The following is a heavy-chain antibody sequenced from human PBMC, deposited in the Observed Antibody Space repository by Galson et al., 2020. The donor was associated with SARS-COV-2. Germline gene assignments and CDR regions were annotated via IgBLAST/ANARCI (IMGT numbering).Heavy chain of an antibody. Sequence: QAGGSLRLSCVASGFTFNNYGMHWVRQAPGKGLEWVAVISYEGSKKSYADSVNGRFTISRDSFKNTLFLQMNSLRPDDTAVYFCAKASSILWFGQFRSDAFDVWGQGTMVTVSS. J-gene: IGHJ3*01. CDR1: GFTFNNYG. CDR2: ISYEGSKK. D-gene: IGHD3-10*01. V-gene: IGHV3-30*18. CDR3: AKASSILWFGQFRSDAFDV.